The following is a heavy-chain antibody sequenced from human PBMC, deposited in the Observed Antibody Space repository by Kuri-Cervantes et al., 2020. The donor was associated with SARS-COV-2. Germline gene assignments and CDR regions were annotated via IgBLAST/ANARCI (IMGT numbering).Heavy chain of an antibody. CDR3: ARSFGLRFDY. J-gene: IGHJ4*02. V-gene: IGHV4-59*12. D-gene: IGHD3-16*01. CDR2: IYYSGST. CDR1: GGSISSYY. Sequence: GSLRLSCTVSGGSISSYYWSWIQQPPGKGLEWIGYIYYSGSTNYNPSLKSRVTISIDTSKTQFSLKLTSVTAADTAVYYCARSFGLRFDYWGQGVLVTVSS.